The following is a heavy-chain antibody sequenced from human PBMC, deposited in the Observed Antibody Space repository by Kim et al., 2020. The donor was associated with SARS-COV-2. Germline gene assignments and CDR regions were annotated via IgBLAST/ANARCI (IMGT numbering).Heavy chain of an antibody. CDR3: ARASGYSSSWYGGDYFDY. CDR1: GFIFSNNP. V-gene: IGHV3-30*04. CDR2: ISFDGVNK. J-gene: IGHJ4*02. Sequence: GGSLRLSCAASGFIFSNNPMHWVRQAPGKGLDWVAVISFDGVNKGYADSVKGRFTISRDNSKNTLYLQMNSLRAEDTAVYYCARASGYSSSWYGGDYFDYWGQGILVTVSS. D-gene: IGHD6-13*01.